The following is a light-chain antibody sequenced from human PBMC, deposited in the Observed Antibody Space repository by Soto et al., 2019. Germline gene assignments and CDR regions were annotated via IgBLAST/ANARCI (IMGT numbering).Light chain of an antibody. V-gene: IGKV3-20*01. CDR2: GAS. CDR3: QQYGSSPWT. J-gene: IGKJ1*01. Sequence: EIVLTQSPGTLSLSPGERATLSCRASQSVSSSYLAWYQQKTGQAPRPLIYGASSTAIGIPDRFSGSGSGTDFTLTISRLEPEDFAVYYCQQYGSSPWTFCQGTKVEIK. CDR1: QSVSSSY.